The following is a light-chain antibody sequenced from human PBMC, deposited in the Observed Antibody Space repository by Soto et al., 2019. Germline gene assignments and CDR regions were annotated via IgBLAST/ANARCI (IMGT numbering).Light chain of an antibody. CDR2: DAS. CDR3: QQYKDYFWT. CDR1: QSISTW. V-gene: IGKV1-5*01. Sequence: DIQMTQSPSTLSASVGDRVTITCRASQSISTWLAWYQQKPGKAPKVLISDASSLESGVPSRFGGSGSGTEFTLTISSLQPDDFATYYCQQYKDYFWTFGQRAKVDI. J-gene: IGKJ1*01.